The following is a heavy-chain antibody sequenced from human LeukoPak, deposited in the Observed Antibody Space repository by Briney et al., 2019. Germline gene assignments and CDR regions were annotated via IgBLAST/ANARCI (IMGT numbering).Heavy chain of an antibody. CDR2: IIPIFGTA. Sequence: ASVKVSCKASGGTFSSYAISWVRQAPGQGLEWMGGIIPIFGTANYAQKFQGRVTITTDESTSTAYMELSSLRSEDTAVYYCAGSPQSYYYYMDVWGKGTTVTVSS. V-gene: IGHV1-69*05. CDR3: AGSPQSYYYYMDV. CDR1: GGTFSSYA. J-gene: IGHJ6*03.